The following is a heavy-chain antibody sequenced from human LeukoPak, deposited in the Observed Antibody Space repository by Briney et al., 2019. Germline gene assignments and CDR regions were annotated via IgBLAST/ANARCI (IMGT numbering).Heavy chain of an antibody. CDR1: GGSFSGYY. J-gene: IGHJ4*02. Sequence: SETLSLTCAVYGGSFSGYYWSWIRQPPGKGLEWIGEINHSGSTNYNPSLKSRVTISVDTSKNQFSLKLSSVTAADTAVYYCARIRWPKLIDYWGQGTLVTVSS. D-gene: IGHD4-23*01. CDR3: ARIRWPKLIDY. V-gene: IGHV4-34*01. CDR2: INHSGST.